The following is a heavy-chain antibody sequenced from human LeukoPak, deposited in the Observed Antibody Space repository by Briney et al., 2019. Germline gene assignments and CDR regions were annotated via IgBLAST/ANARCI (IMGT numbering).Heavy chain of an antibody. Sequence: GGSLRLSCAASGFTLSSHTMNWVRQAPGRGLEWVLTISGSGGDTLYADSVKGRFTISRDDSKNTLYLQMDSLKVEDTAIYYCVRRGGSDGWGDFDYWGQATLVTVSS. CDR1: GFTLSSHT. V-gene: IGHV3-23*01. D-gene: IGHD3-10*01. CDR2: ISGSGGDT. CDR3: VRRGGSDGWGDFDY. J-gene: IGHJ4*02.